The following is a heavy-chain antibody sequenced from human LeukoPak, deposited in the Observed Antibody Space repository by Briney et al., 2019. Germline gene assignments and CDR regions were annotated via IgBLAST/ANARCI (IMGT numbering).Heavy chain of an antibody. Sequence: GASVKVSCKASGYTFTSYYMHWVRQAPGQGLEWMGVSNPRGGSTTYAQKFQGRVTMTRDTSTSTVYMELSSLRSEDTAVYYCARDRGEIVNYGSYYFDYWGQGTLVTVSS. CDR2: SNPRGGST. J-gene: IGHJ4*02. V-gene: IGHV1-46*01. CDR3: ARDRGEIVNYGSYYFDY. D-gene: IGHD3-10*01. CDR1: GYTFTSYY.